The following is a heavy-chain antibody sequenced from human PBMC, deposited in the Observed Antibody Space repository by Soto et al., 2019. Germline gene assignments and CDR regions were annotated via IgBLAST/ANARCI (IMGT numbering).Heavy chain of an antibody. Sequence: PGGSLRLSCAASGFTFDDYAMHWVRQAPGKGLEWVSGISWNSGSIGYADSVKGRFTISRDNAKNSLYLRMNSLRAEDTALYYCAKSSDTGLVLRPNWFDPWGQGTLVTVSS. V-gene: IGHV3-9*01. CDR1: GFTFDDYA. J-gene: IGHJ5*02. CDR2: ISWNSGSI. CDR3: AKSSDTGLVLRPNWFDP. D-gene: IGHD2-2*01.